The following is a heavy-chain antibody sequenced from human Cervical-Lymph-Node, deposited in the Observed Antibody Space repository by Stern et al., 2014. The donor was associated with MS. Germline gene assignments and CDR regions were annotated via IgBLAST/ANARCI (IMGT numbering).Heavy chain of an antibody. CDR1: GFTFSTYW. V-gene: IGHV3-74*01. CDR2: INGDGSRT. J-gene: IGHJ5*02. D-gene: IGHD1-20*01. Sequence: EVQLVESGGDLVQPGGSLRLSCKASGFTFSTYWMHWVRQAPGKGLVWVSRINGDGSRTSYAEYVKGRFTISRDNAKNTLYVQMNILRVEDTAVYYCAIAHVYTWDWFDPWGQGTLVTVSS. CDR3: AIAHVYTWDWFDP.